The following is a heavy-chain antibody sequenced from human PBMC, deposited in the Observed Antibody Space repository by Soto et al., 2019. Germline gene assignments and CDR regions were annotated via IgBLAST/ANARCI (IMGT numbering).Heavy chain of an antibody. Sequence: AGGSLRLSCAASGFTFSSYAMSWVRQAPGKGLEWVSAISGSGGSTYYADSVKGRFTVSRDNSKNTLYLQMSSLRAEDSAVYYCARGSTDSYPGSRIFDFWGRGTLVTVSS. V-gene: IGHV3-23*01. CDR3: ARGSTDSYPGSRIFDF. D-gene: IGHD3-10*01. J-gene: IGHJ4*02. CDR2: ISGSGGST. CDR1: GFTFSSYA.